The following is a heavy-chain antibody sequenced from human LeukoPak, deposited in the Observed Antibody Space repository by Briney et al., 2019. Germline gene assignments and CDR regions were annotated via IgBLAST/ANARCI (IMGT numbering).Heavy chain of an antibody. D-gene: IGHD5-12*01. Sequence: GGSLRLSCAAPGITFSNYNMNWVRQAPGKGLEWISSITSSSSYTFYADSVKGRFTISRDDSKNTLYLQMNNLRAEDTAVYYCAKDGAWLRFDDWGQGILVTVSS. J-gene: IGHJ4*02. CDR1: GITFSNYN. V-gene: IGHV3-21*04. CDR3: AKDGAWLRFDD. CDR2: ITSSSSYT.